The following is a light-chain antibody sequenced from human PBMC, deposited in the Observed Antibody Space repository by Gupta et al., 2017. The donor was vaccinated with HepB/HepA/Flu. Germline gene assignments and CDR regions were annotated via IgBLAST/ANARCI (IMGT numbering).Light chain of an antibody. Sequence: EIVMTQSPATLSVSPGERATLSCRASQSVSSNLAWYQQQPGQAPRLLIYGASTRATGIPARFSGSGSGTEFTLTISSLQSEDFAVYYCQKNHNWPLTFGGGTKVEIK. J-gene: IGKJ4*01. V-gene: IGKV3-15*01. CDR2: GAS. CDR1: QSVSSN. CDR3: QKNHNWPLT.